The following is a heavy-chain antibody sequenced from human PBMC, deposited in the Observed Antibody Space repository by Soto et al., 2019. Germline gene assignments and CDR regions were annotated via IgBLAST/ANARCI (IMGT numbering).Heavy chain of an antibody. Sequence: QVQLLQSGAEVKKPGSSVRVSCEASGGTFRTYAISWVRQAPGQGLEWMGEIIPIFGRVNYAQKFQGRVPITAVESTSTVYRDLRSLTSEDTAVYYCAKGAVAGTPTSYYYYGMDVWGQGTTVTVS. J-gene: IGHJ6*02. CDR2: IIPIFGRV. V-gene: IGHV1-69*12. D-gene: IGHD6-19*01. CDR3: AKGAVAGTPTSYYYYGMDV. CDR1: GGTFRTYA.